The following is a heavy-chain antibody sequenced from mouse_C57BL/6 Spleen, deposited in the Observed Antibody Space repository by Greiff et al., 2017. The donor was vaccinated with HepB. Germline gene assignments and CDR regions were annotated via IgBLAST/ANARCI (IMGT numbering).Heavy chain of an antibody. Sequence: QVQLKESGPGLVAPSQSLSITCTVSGFSFTSYGVHWVRQPPGKGLEWLVVIWSDGSTTYNSALKSRLSISKDNSKSQVFLKMNSLQTDDTAMYYCARQNYYGSSYEAMDYWGQGTSVTVSS. J-gene: IGHJ4*01. D-gene: IGHD1-1*01. CDR2: IWSDGST. CDR1: GFSFTSYG. V-gene: IGHV2-6-1*01. CDR3: ARQNYYGSSYEAMDY.